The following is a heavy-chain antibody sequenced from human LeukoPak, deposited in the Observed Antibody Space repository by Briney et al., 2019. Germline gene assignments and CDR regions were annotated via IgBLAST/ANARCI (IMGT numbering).Heavy chain of an antibody. Sequence: PGGSLRLSCAASGFTFSSYAMHWVRQAPGKGLEWVAVISYDGSNKYYADSVKGRFTISRDNSKNTLYLQMNSLRAEDTAVYYCAKDRRYYDSSGYQYYFDYWGQGTLVTVSS. CDR3: AKDRRYYDSSGYQYYFDY. V-gene: IGHV3-30-3*01. CDR2: ISYDGSNK. D-gene: IGHD3-22*01. J-gene: IGHJ4*02. CDR1: GFTFSSYA.